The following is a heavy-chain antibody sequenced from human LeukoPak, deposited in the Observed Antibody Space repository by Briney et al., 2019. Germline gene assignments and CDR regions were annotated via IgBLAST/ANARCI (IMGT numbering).Heavy chain of an antibody. J-gene: IGHJ4*02. CDR2: IKPDGSAT. D-gene: IGHD5-24*01. V-gene: IGHV3-7*01. Sequence: GGSLRLSCAASGFILRSEWMSWLRQTPEKGLEWVANIKPDGSATAYVDSVKGRFTISRDNAKNSLFLQMNSLRPEDTAVYYCARIGDGYGDYFDYWGQGTLVTVSS. CDR1: GFILRSEW. CDR3: ARIGDGYGDYFDY.